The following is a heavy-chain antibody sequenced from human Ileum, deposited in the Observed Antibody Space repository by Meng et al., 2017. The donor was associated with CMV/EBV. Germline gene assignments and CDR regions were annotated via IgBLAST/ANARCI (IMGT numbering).Heavy chain of an antibody. V-gene: IGHV1-18*01. J-gene: IGHJ5*02. D-gene: IGHD3-3*01. CDR1: VTSYG. CDR2: ISAYNGNT. CDR3: AREYYDFWSGYGPQGWFDP. Sequence: VTSYGISWVRQAPGQGLEWMGWISAYNGNTNYAQKLQGRVTMTTDTSTSTAYMELRSLRSDDTAVYYCAREYYDFWSGYGPQGWFDPWGQGTLVTVSS.